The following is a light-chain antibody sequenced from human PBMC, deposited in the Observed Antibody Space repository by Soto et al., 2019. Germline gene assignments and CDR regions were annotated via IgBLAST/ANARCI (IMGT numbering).Light chain of an antibody. V-gene: IGKV1-5*01. CDR2: DAS. CDR1: QRISSW. J-gene: IGKJ1*01. Sequence: DIQMTQSPSTLSASVGDRVTITCRASQRISSWLAWYQQKPGKAPKLLIYDASSLERGVPSRFSGSGSGTEFTLTISSLRPDDFATYYCQQYNSYWGTFGQGTKVDIK. CDR3: QQYNSYWGT.